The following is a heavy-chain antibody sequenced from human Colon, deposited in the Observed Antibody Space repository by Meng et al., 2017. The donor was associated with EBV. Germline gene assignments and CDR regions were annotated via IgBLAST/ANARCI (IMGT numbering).Heavy chain of an antibody. J-gene: IGHJ4*02. Sequence: GQVQASGPGLGEPSGPLSPTSAVSGGSISTSDWWSWVRQPPGKGLEWIGEIYRGGGTNYNPSFKSRVTISVDTSNNHFSLKLSYVTAADTAVYYCARVRVIPAAVGFDYWGQGTLVTVSS. D-gene: IGHD2-2*01. CDR2: IYRGGGT. V-gene: IGHV4-4*02. CDR1: GGSISTSDW. CDR3: ARVRVIPAAVGFDY.